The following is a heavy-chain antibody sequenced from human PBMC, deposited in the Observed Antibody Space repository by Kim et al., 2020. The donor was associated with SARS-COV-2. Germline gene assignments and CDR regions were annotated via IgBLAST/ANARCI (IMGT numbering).Heavy chain of an antibody. D-gene: IGHD6-13*01. Sequence: SETLSLTCTVSGGSISSSSYYWGWIRQPPGKGLEWIGSIYYSGSTYYNPSLKSRVTISVDTSKNQFSLKLSSVTAADTAVYYCARQPVGAKEGYSSSWYFQWYDYYYYYGMDVWGQGTTVTVSS. CDR3: ARQPVGAKEGYSSSWYFQWYDYYYYYGMDV. V-gene: IGHV4-39*01. CDR1: GGSISSSSYY. J-gene: IGHJ6*02. CDR2: IYYSGST.